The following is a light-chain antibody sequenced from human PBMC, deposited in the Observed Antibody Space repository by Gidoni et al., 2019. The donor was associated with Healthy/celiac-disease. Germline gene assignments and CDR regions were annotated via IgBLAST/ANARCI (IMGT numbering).Light chain of an antibody. V-gene: IGKV3-20*01. CDR3: QQFESSPT. CDR1: QSVSSSS. J-gene: IGKJ4*01. Sequence: EIVLTQSPGTLSLSPGERATLSCRASQSVSSSSIVWYQQKPGQTPRLVIYGASSRATGIPDRFSGSGSGTYFTLTISRLEPEDFAVYYCQQFESSPTFGGGTRVEMK. CDR2: GAS.